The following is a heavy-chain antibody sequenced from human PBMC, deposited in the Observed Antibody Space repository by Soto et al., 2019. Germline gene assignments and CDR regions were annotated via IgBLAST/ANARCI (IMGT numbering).Heavy chain of an antibody. CDR1: GFTFSSYA. CDR3: ARGGVVVAGTDWFDP. V-gene: IGHV3-30-3*01. D-gene: IGHD2-15*01. CDR2: ISYDGSNK. J-gene: IGHJ5*02. Sequence: GGSLRLSCAASGFTFSSYAMHWVRQAPGKGLEWVAVISYDGSNKYYEDSVKGRFTISRDNSKNMLYLQMNSLRAEDTAVYYCARGGVVVAGTDWFDPWGQGTLVTVSS.